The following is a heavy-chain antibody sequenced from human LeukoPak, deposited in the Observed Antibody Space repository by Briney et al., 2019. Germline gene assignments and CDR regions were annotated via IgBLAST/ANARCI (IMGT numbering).Heavy chain of an antibody. CDR3: AKDYYYDSSGYSAFDI. CDR1: GFTFDDYA. V-gene: IGHV3-9*01. J-gene: IGHJ3*02. Sequence: SLRLSCAASGFTFDDYAMHWVRQAPGKGLEWVSGIRGNSGSIGYADSVKGRFIISRDNAKNSLYLQMNSLRAEDTALYYCAKDYYYDSSGYSAFDIWGQGTMVTVSS. D-gene: IGHD3-22*01. CDR2: IRGNSGSI.